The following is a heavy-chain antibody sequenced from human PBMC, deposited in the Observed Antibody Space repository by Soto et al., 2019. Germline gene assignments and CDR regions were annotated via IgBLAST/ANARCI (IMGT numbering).Heavy chain of an antibody. J-gene: IGHJ4*02. CDR3: TAWRREKSYSSVSCYGVSAY. CDR1: GFTFNSAS. CDR2: IKSWTDGGRV. V-gene: IGHV3-15*02. D-gene: IGHD3-22*01. Sequence: EVPLVESGGALVKPGESLTLSCAASGFTFNSASMTWVRQAPGKGLEWVGGIKSWTDGGRVDTAAPVKGRFTISRDDSNSTFYLQMISLKSEGTAVYYSTAWRREKSYSSVSCYGVSAYWGQGTLVTVSS.